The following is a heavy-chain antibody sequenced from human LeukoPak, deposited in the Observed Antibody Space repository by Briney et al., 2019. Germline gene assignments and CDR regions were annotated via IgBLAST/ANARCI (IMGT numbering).Heavy chain of an antibody. Sequence: QSGGSLRLSCAASGFTFSSYGMHWVRQAPGKGLEWVAVIWYDGSNKYYADSVKGRFTISRDNSKNTLYLQMNSLRAEDTAVYYCARVGDGYNTDRDAFDIWGQGTMVTVSS. V-gene: IGHV3-33*01. CDR2: IWYDGSNK. D-gene: IGHD5-24*01. CDR1: GFTFSSYG. J-gene: IGHJ3*02. CDR3: ARVGDGYNTDRDAFDI.